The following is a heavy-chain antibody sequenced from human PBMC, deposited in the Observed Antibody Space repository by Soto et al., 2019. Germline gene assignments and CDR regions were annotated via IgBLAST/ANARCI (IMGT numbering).Heavy chain of an antibody. Sequence: APVSVSCKASGYTFTIYGISWVRQAPGQGLEWMGWISAYNGNTNYAQKLQGRVTMTTDTSTSTAYMELSRLRSDDTAVYYCARVSVDKAMYSYWGQGTLGTVS. D-gene: IGHD5-18*01. CDR2: ISAYNGNT. CDR3: ARVSVDKAMYSY. V-gene: IGHV1-18*04. J-gene: IGHJ4*02. CDR1: GYTFTIYG.